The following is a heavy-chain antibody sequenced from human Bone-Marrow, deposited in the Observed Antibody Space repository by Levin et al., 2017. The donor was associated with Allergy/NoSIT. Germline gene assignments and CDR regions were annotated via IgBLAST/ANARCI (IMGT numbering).Heavy chain of an antibody. CDR1: GFTFSNAW. D-gene: IGHD3-22*01. J-gene: IGHJ3*02. V-gene: IGHV3-15*01. CDR2: IKSKTDGGTT. Sequence: GESLKISCAASGFTFSNAWMSWVRQAPGKGLEWVGRIKSKTDGGTTDYAAPVKGRFTISRDDSKNTLYLQMNSLKTEDTAVYYCTKVYDSGAFDIWGQGTMVTVSS. CDR3: TKVYDSGAFDI.